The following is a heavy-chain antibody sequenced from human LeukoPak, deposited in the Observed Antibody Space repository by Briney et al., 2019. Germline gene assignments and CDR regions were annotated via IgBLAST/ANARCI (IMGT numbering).Heavy chain of an antibody. Sequence: SETLSLTCTVSGYSISSGYYWGWIRQPPGKGLEWIGSIYHSGSTYYNPSLKSRVTISVDTSKNQFSLKLSSVTAADTAVYYCARDITMVRGQSGGGDYWGQGLLVTVSS. V-gene: IGHV4-38-2*02. CDR2: IYHSGST. D-gene: IGHD3-10*01. J-gene: IGHJ4*02. CDR3: ARDITMVRGQSGGGDY. CDR1: GYSISSGYY.